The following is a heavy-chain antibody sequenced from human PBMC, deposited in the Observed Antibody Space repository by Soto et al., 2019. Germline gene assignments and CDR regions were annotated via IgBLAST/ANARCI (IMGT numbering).Heavy chain of an antibody. D-gene: IGHD1-7*01. J-gene: IGHJ3*02. CDR2: INHSGST. CDR3: ARGDSITGTTDGAFDI. CDR1: GGSFSGYY. V-gene: IGHV4-34*01. Sequence: SETLSLTCAVYGGSFSGYYWSWIRQPPGKGLEWIGEINHSGSTNYNPSLKSRVTISVDTSKNQFSLRLSTVTAADTAVYYCARGDSITGTTDGAFDIWGQGTMVTVSS.